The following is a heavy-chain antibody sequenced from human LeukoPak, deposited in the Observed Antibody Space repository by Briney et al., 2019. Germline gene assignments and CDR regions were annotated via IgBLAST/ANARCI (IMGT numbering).Heavy chain of an antibody. CDR1: GYTFTGYY. CDR3: ARGARITIVGVVIGYYFDY. D-gene: IGHD3-3*01. Sequence: ASVKVSCKASGYTFTGYYMHWVRQAPGQGLEWMGWINPNSGGTNYAQKFQGRVTMTRDTSISTAYMELSRLRSDDTAVYYCARGARITIVGVVIGYYFDYWGQGTLVTVSS. J-gene: IGHJ4*02. CDR2: INPNSGGT. V-gene: IGHV1-2*02.